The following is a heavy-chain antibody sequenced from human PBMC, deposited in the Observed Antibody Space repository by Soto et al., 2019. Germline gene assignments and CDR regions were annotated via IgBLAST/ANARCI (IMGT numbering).Heavy chain of an antibody. J-gene: IGHJ4*02. Sequence: EVHLLESGGGLVQPGGSLRLSCAASGFTFSNYAMSWVRQAPGKGLAWVSAISGSGDVTPYADSVKGRFTISRDNSKTTLYLQMNSLRAEDTAVYFCASPNYYNSDRRSSPLDYSGPGTLVTVSS. CDR3: ASPNYYNSDRRSSPLDY. D-gene: IGHD3-10*01. V-gene: IGHV3-23*01. CDR1: GFTFSNYA. CDR2: ISGSGDVT.